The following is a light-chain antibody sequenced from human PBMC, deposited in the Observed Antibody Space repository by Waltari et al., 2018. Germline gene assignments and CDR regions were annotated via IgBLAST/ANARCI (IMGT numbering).Light chain of an antibody. CDR2: DTS. CDR3: QHRSNWPLN. J-gene: IGKJ4*01. V-gene: IGKV3-11*01. Sequence: EIVLTQSPATLSXSPXEXXTLSCRAGQNVCNYLAWYQQKPGQAPRLLIYDTSNRATGIPARFSGSGSGTDFTLTISGLEPEDFAVYYCQHRSNWPLNFGGGTKVEIK. CDR1: QNVCNY.